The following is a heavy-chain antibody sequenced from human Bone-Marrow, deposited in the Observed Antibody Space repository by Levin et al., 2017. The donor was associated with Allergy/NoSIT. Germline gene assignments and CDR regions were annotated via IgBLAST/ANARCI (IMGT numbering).Heavy chain of an antibody. Sequence: RASVKVSCAASGFTFSTYWMHWVRQAPGKGLVWVSRINEDGSTTTYADSVKGRFTISRDNAKNTLYLQMNSLRAEDTAVYYCAKDLSGGEDFWGQGTLVTVSS. CDR3: AKDLSGGEDF. CDR2: INEDGSTT. V-gene: IGHV3-74*01. J-gene: IGHJ4*02. D-gene: IGHD2-21*01. CDR1: GFTFSTYW.